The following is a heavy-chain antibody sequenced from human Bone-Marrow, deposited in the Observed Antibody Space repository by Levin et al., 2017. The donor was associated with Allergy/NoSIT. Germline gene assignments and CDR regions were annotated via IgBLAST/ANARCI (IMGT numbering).Heavy chain of an antibody. Sequence: GSLRLSCSVSGASVSSSDSTTNYYWAWIRQPPGKGLEFIGNIYYSGNTYYNPSLKTRVTMSADTSKNHFSLKLTSVTAADTALYFCTRGRPVGIYRGRQRTMGFDLWGKGTLVTVSS. CDR2: IYYSGNT. V-gene: IGHV4-39*07. CDR3: TRGRPVGIYRGRQRTMGFDL. D-gene: IGHD4/OR15-4a*01. CDR1: GASVSSSDSTTNYY. J-gene: IGHJ5*02.